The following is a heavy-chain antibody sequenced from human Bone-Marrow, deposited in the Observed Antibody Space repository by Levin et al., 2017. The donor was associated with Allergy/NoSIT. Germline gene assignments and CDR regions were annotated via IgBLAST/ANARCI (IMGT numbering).Heavy chain of an antibody. D-gene: IGHD5-12*01. Sequence: SGPTLVKPTQTLTLTCTLSGFSLNTVGVGVGWIRQPPGKALEWLALIYWDDDTRYSPSLRRRLTIFKDTSKNQVVLTMTNMDPADTATYYCAHTEIVVTIGDLHWFDPWGQGTQVTVSS. CDR2: IYWDDDT. V-gene: IGHV2-5*02. CDR3: AHTEIVVTIGDLHWFDP. CDR1: GFSLNTVGVG. J-gene: IGHJ5*02.